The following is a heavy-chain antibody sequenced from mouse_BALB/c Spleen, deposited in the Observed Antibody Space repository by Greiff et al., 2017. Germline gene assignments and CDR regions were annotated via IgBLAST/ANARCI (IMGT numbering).Heavy chain of an antibody. CDR1: GYTFTDYN. CDR3: ARREYGNYVGFAY. V-gene: IGHV1-18*01. CDR2: INPNNGGT. Sequence: VQLQQSGPELVKPGASVKIPCKASGYTFTDYNMDWVKQSHGKSLEWIGDINPNNGGTIYNQKFKGKATLTVDKSSSTAYMELRSLTSEDTAVYYCARREYGNYVGFAYWGQGTLVTVSA. D-gene: IGHD2-10*02. J-gene: IGHJ3*01.